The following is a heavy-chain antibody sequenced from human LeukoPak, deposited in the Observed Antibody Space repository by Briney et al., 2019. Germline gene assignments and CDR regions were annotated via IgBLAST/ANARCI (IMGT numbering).Heavy chain of an antibody. D-gene: IGHD3-16*02. CDR2: INYSGST. CDR3: ARVDYVWGSYRYNWFDP. J-gene: IGHJ5*02. CDR1: GDSINNYY. V-gene: IGHV4-59*01. Sequence: SETLSLTCTVSGDSINNYYWSWIRQPPGKGLEFIGYINYSGSTNYNPSLKSRVTISVDTSKNQFSLKLSSVTAADTAVYYCARVDYVWGSYRYNWFDPWGQGTLVTVSS.